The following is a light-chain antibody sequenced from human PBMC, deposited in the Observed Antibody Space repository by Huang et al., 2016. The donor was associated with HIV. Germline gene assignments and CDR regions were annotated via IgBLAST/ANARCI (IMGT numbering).Light chain of an antibody. CDR2: GAS. Sequence: EVVITQSPAILSVSPGERATLSCRASQTVNTDLAWYKRNRGQAPRLLIYGASTRATGIPAGFSGNGSETEFTLTISSLQSEDFAIYYCQQYNNWPPLTFGGGTKVEIK. V-gene: IGKV3-15*01. CDR3: QQYNNWPPLT. CDR1: QTVNTD. J-gene: IGKJ4*01.